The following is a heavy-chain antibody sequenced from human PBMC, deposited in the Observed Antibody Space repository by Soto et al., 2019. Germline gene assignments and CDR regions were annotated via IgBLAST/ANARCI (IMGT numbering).Heavy chain of an antibody. CDR3: ARAIPGDAFDI. V-gene: IGHV4-39*07. CDR2: IYHSGST. CDR1: GGSISSSSYY. Sequence: SETLSLTCTVSGGSISSSSYYWGWIRQPPGKGLEWIGEIYHSGSTNYNPSLKSRVTISVDKSKNQFSLKLSSVTAADTAVYYCARAIPGDAFDIWGQGTMVTVSS. J-gene: IGHJ3*02. D-gene: IGHD2-21*01.